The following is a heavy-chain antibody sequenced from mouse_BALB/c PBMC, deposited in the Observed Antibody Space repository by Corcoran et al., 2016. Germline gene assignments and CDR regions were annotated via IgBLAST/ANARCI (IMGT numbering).Heavy chain of an antibody. CDR3: ARFGYEDYYAMDY. D-gene: IGHD2-2*01. V-gene: IGHV14-3*02. CDR1: GFNIKDTY. Sequence: EVQLQQSGAELVKPGASVKLSCTASGFNIKDTYMHWVKQRPEQGLEWIGRIDPANGNTKYDPKFQGKATIKADTSCNTAYLQLSSRTSEDTVFYYCARFGYEDYYAMDYWCQGTAVTVSS. J-gene: IGHJ4*01. CDR2: IDPANGNT.